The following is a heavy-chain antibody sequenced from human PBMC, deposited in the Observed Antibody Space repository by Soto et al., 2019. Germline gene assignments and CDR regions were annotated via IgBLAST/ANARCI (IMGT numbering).Heavy chain of an antibody. CDR3: AREIFFFQAEDGIRDVRSVSAFLLNRSSDL. Sequence: GQGLEWMGRIIPILGIANYAQKFQGRVTITADKSKSTAYMELSSLRSEDTAVYYCAREIFFFQAEDGIRDVRSVSAFLLNRSSDL. D-gene: IGHD3-10*02. V-gene: IGHV1-69*04. J-gene: IGHJ2*01. CDR2: IIPILGIA.